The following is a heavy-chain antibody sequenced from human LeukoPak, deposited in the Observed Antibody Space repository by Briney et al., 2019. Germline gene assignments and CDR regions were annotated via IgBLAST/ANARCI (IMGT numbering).Heavy chain of an antibody. V-gene: IGHV1-2*02. Sequence: ASVKVSCKASGFTFTGHYMHWMRQAPGQGLEWMGWINPNSGGTNYAQKFQGRVTMTRDTSISTAYMELSRLRSDDTAVYYCARGYSSSWYSTFDYWGQGTLVTVSS. CDR3: ARGYSSSWYSTFDY. CDR2: INPNSGGT. D-gene: IGHD6-13*01. J-gene: IGHJ4*02. CDR1: GFTFTGHY.